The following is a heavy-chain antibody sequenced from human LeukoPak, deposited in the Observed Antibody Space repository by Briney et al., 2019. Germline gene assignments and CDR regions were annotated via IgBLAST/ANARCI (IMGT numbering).Heavy chain of an antibody. CDR1: GGSISSSSYY. CDR3: ARDHCSGGSCYSLWY. Sequence: SETLSLTCTVSGGSISSSSYYWGWIRQPPGKGLEWIGRIYYSGSTYYNPSLKSRVTISVDTSKNQFSLKLSSVTAADTAVYYCARDHCSGGSCYSLWYWGQGTLVTVSS. CDR2: IYYSGST. D-gene: IGHD2-15*01. J-gene: IGHJ4*02. V-gene: IGHV4-39*07.